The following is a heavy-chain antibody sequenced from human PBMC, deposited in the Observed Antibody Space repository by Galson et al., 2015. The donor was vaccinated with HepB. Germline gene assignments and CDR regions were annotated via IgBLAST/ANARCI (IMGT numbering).Heavy chain of an antibody. CDR2: FDPEDGET. CDR3: ATGPQRLLWFGGLRHYYYYGMDV. CDR1: GYTLTELS. V-gene: IGHV1-24*01. J-gene: IGHJ6*02. D-gene: IGHD3-10*01. Sequence: SVKVSCKVSGYTLTELSMHWVRQAPGKGLEWMGGFDPEDGETIYAQKFQGRVTMTEDTSTDTAYMELSSLRSEDTAVYYCATGPQRLLWFGGLRHYYYYGMDVWGQGTTVTVSS.